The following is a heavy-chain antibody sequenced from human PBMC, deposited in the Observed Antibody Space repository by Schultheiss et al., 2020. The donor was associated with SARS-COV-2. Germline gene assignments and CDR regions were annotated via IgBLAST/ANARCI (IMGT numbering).Heavy chain of an antibody. CDR1: GFTFSSYA. CDR2: IKQDGTEK. V-gene: IGHV3-7*01. J-gene: IGHJ4*02. Sequence: GGSLRLSCAASGFTFSSYAMSWVRQAPGKGLEWVANIKQDGTEKYYVDSVKGRVTISRDNAKNSLYLQMNSLTAEDTAVYYCARARWLQGGNYFDYWGQGTLVTVSS. CDR3: ARARWLQGGNYFDY. D-gene: IGHD5-24*01.